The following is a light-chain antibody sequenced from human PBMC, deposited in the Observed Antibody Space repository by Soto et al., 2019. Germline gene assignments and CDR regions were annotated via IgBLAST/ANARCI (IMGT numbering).Light chain of an antibody. CDR3: QQYSKWPIT. V-gene: IGKV3-15*01. CDR1: QSVIAN. Sequence: DIVLTQSPGTLSLSPGERATLSCRASQSVIANYLAWYQQKPGQPPRLLIYGISTRATGIPARFSGSGSGTEFSLTISSLQSEDFAVYYCQQYSKWPITFGQGTRLEIK. J-gene: IGKJ5*01. CDR2: GIS.